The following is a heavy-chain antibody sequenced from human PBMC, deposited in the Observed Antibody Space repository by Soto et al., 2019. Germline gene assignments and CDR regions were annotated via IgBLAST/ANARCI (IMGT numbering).Heavy chain of an antibody. CDR3: AAGVTTFDY. D-gene: IGHD2-21*02. V-gene: IGHV1-24*01. CDR2: LDYEEGER. Sequence: ASVKVSCKVSGNTLSGLAMHWVRQAPGKGLEWMGSLDYEEGERNFAHRFQDRVTVTEDTSTDTAYMVLSSLTSDDTAVYYCAAGVTTFDYWGQGTLVTVSS. J-gene: IGHJ4*02. CDR1: GNTLSGLA.